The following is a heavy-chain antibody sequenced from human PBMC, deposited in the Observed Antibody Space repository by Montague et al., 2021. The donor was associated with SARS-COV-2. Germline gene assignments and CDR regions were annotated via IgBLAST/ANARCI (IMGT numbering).Heavy chain of an antibody. V-gene: IGHV4-59*01. J-gene: IGHJ2*01. CDR3: ARGPQEYRITMIVVDYWYFDL. CDR1: GGSFSGYY. D-gene: IGHD3-22*01. Sequence: SETLSLTCAVHGGSFSGYYWNWIRQPPGKGLEWIGYIYYSGSTNYNPSLKSRVTISVDTSKNQFSLKLSSVTAADTAVYYCARGPQEYRITMIVVDYWYFDLWGRGTLVTVSS. CDR2: IYYSGST.